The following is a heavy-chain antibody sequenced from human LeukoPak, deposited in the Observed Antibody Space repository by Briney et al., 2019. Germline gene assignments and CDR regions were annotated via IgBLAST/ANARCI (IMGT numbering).Heavy chain of an antibody. J-gene: IGHJ4*02. CDR2: IIPILGIA. Sequence: SVKVSCKASGGTFSSYAISWVRQAPGQGLEWMGRIIPILGIANYAQKFQGRVTITADKSTSTAYMELSSLRSEDTAVYYCARGHVLRYFDFFDYWGQGTLVTVSS. D-gene: IGHD3-9*01. V-gene: IGHV1-69*04. CDR3: ARGHVLRYFDFFDY. CDR1: GGTFSSYA.